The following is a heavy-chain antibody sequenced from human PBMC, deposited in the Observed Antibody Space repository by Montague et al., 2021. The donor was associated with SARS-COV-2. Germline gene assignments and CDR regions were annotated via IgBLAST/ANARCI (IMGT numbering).Heavy chain of an antibody. CDR3: ARGCLSYFGAGSHCYGMNV. CDR1: GTSITSYY. Sequence: SETLSLTRSVSGTSITSYYWNWIRQHPGKGLEWIGYISDSGSTNYSPSLKSRVTMSVDTSKNQMSLKLTSVTATDTAVYYCARGCLSYFGAGSHCYGMNVWGQGTTVTVSS. CDR2: ISDSGST. J-gene: IGHJ6*02. D-gene: IGHD3-10*01. V-gene: IGHV4-59*01.